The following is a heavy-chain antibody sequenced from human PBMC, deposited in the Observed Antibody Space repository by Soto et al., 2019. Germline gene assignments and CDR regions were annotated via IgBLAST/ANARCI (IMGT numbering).Heavy chain of an antibody. CDR3: AYGVYDYVGPED. CDR2: ISGSGGST. V-gene: IGHV3-23*01. J-gene: IGHJ3*01. D-gene: IGHD3-16*01. Sequence: GGSLRLSCAASGFTFSSYAMSWVRQAPGKGLEWVSAISGSGGSTYYADSVKGRFTISRDNSKNTLYLQMNSLRAEDTAVYYCAYGVYDYVGPEDWGQGTMVTVSS. CDR1: GFTFSSYA.